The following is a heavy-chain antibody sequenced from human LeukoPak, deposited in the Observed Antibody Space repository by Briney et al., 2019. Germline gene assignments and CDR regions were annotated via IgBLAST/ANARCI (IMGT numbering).Heavy chain of an antibody. CDR1: GFTFSTYA. V-gene: IGHV3-30*04. J-gene: IGHJ3*01. D-gene: IGHD6-6*01. CDR3: ARSSYSSSSSV. CDR2: IAHDGWNK. Sequence: GGSLRLSCAASGFTFSTYAIHWVRQAPGKGLEWVAVIAHDGWNKYYADSVKGRFTISRDNAKNSLYLQVNSLRAEDTAVYYCARSSYSSSSSVWGQGTMVTVSS.